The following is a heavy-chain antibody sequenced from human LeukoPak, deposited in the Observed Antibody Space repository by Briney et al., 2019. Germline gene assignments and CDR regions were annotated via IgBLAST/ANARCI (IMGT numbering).Heavy chain of an antibody. V-gene: IGHV3-30*04. CDR3: ARDKERRGGGSYPNVLDY. CDR2: ISYDGRNK. Sequence: GGSLRLSCAASGFTFSSYAMHWVRQAPGKGLEWVAVISYDGRNKYHADSVKGRFTISRDNSKNTLYLQMNSLRAEDTAVYYCARDKERRGGGSYPNVLDYWGQGTLVTVSS. CDR1: GFTFSSYA. J-gene: IGHJ4*02. D-gene: IGHD1-26*01.